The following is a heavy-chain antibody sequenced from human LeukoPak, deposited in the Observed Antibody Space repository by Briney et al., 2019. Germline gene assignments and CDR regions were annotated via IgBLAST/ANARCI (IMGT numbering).Heavy chain of an antibody. Sequence: PGGSLRLSCAASGFTFSSYWMHWVRQAPGKGLVWVSRINSDGSSTSYADSVKGRFTISRDNAKNTLYLQMNSLRAEDTAVYYCARKGYCSGGSCYSTYFVFWGQRTLVTVSS. CDR1: GFTFSSYW. V-gene: IGHV3-74*01. CDR3: ARKGYCSGGSCYSTYFVF. D-gene: IGHD2-15*01. CDR2: INSDGSST. J-gene: IGHJ4*02.